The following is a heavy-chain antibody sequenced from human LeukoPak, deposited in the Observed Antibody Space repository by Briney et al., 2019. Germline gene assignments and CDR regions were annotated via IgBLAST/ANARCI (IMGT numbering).Heavy chain of an antibody. J-gene: IGHJ3*02. CDR3: AKHGYYYDSSGSLPNDAFDI. V-gene: IGHV3-23*01. Sequence: GGSLRLSCAASGFTFSSYAMSWARQAPGKGLEWVSAISGSGGSTYYADSVKGRFTISRDNSKNTLYLQMNSLRAEDTAVYYCAKHGYYYDSSGSLPNDAFDIWGQGTMVTVSS. D-gene: IGHD3-22*01. CDR1: GFTFSSYA. CDR2: ISGSGGST.